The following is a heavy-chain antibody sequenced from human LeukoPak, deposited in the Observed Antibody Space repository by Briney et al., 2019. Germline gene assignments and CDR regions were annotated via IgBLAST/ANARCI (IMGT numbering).Heavy chain of an antibody. Sequence: PSETLSLTCSVSGGSISGYYWSWIRQPPGKGLEWIGFIYYNGSTNYNPSLKSRVTISVDTSKNQFSLKLSSVTAADTAVYYCARVIAAAATGVDYWGQGTLVTVSS. CDR2: IYYNGST. V-gene: IGHV4-59*08. D-gene: IGHD6-13*01. CDR3: ARVIAAAATGVDY. CDR1: GGSISGYY. J-gene: IGHJ4*02.